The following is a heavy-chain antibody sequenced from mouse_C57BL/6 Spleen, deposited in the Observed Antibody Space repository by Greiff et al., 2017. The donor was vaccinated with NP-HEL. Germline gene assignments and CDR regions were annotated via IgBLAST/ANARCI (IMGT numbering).Heavy chain of an antibody. V-gene: IGHV1-82*01. Sequence: VQLQQSGPELVKPGASVKISCKASGYAFSSSWMNWVKQRPGKGLEWIGRIYPGDGDTNYNGKFKGKATLTADKSSSTAYMQLSSLTSEDSAVYYCARYSKGYFDVWGTGTTVTVSS. D-gene: IGHD2-5*01. CDR2: IYPGDGDT. CDR3: ARYSKGYFDV. CDR1: GYAFSSSW. J-gene: IGHJ1*03.